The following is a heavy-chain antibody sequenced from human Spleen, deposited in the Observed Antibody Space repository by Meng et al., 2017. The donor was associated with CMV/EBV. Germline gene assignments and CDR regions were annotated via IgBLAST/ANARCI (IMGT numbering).Heavy chain of an antibody. CDR2: IYPGDSDT. CDR3: ARHGDSFPEKTADY. V-gene: IGHV5-51*01. D-gene: IGHD5-12*01. J-gene: IGHJ4*02. Sequence: GESLKISCKASGYTFTNYWIGWVRQMPGKGLEWLGIIYPGDSDTRYSPSFQGQVTISADKSISTAYLQWSSLKASDTAMYYCARHGDSFPEKTADYWSQGTLVTVSS. CDR1: GYTFTNYW.